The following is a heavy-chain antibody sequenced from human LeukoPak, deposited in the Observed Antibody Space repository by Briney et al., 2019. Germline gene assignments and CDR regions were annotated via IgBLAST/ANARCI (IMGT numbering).Heavy chain of an antibody. V-gene: IGHV3-7*03. Sequence: GGSLRLSCAASGFTFSAIAMTWVRQAPGKGLEWVANINADGSETHYVDSVKGRFTISRDNAKNSLYLQMSSLRAEDTAMYYCARDINPRARSSGFDSWGQGTLVTVSS. D-gene: IGHD6-6*01. CDR3: ARDINPRARSSGFDS. CDR1: GFTFSAIA. J-gene: IGHJ4*02. CDR2: INADGSET.